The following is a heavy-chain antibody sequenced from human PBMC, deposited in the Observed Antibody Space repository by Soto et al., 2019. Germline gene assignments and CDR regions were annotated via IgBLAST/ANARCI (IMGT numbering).Heavy chain of an antibody. J-gene: IGHJ4*02. V-gene: IGHV3-21*01. CDR1: GFTFSSYS. D-gene: IGHD6-19*01. CDR2: ISSSSSYI. CDR3: ARDYSVNVLAVAGKRGVY. Sequence: GGSLRLSCAASGFTFSSYSMNWVRQAPGKGLEWVSSISSSSSYIYYADSVKGRFTISRDNAKNSLYLQMNSLRAEDTAVYYCARDYSVNVLAVAGKRGVYWGQGTLVTVSS.